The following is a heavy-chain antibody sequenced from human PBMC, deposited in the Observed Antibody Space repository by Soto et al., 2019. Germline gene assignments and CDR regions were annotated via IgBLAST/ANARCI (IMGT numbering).Heavy chain of an antibody. V-gene: IGHV4-59*12. Sequence: SETLSLTCTVSGGSISSYYWSWIRQPPEKGLEWIASIYHSGSTYYNPSLKSRVTISVDTSKDQFSLRLSSVTAADTAVYYCARVVGIAARPKYFDNWGQGTLVTVSS. CDR3: ARVVGIAARPKYFDN. J-gene: IGHJ4*02. CDR1: GGSISSYY. D-gene: IGHD6-6*01. CDR2: IYHSGST.